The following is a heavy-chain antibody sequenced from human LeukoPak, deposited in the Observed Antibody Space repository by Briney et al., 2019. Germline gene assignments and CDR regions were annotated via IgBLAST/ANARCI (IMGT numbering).Heavy chain of an antibody. CDR2: ISNSAINI. Sequence: GGSLRLSCAASGFTVSSSYMSWARQTPGEGLEWVSAISNSAINIYYADSVKGRFTISRDNSKNTLYLQMNSLRAEDTAIYYCAKASQLEVRAYDSWGQGTLVTVSS. V-gene: IGHV3-23*01. CDR1: GFTVSSSY. J-gene: IGHJ4*02. CDR3: AKASQLEVRAYDS. D-gene: IGHD1-7*01.